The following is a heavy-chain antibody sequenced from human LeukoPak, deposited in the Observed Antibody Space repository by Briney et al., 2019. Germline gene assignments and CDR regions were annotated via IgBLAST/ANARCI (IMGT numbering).Heavy chain of an antibody. V-gene: IGHV3-7*01. CDR1: GFTFSSYW. CDR3: ARGSGNARGHYYMDV. J-gene: IGHJ6*03. D-gene: IGHD2-2*01. CDR2: IKQDGSEK. Sequence: PGGSLRLSYAASGFTFSSYWMSWVRQAPGKGLEWVANIKQDGSEKYYVDSVKGRFTISRDNAKNSLYLQMNSLRAEDTAVYYCARGSGNARGHYYMDVWGKGTTVTVSS.